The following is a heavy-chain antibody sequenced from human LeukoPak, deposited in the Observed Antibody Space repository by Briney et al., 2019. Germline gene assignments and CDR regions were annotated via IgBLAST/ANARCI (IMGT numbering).Heavy chain of an antibody. CDR3: ARPRYGSGSLDS. D-gene: IGHD3-10*01. Sequence: NPSETLSLTCAVYGESFSGHYWTWIRQPPGRGLEWIGETNHSGSTTSNPSLNNRVTISVDTSKNQFSLKLTSVTAADTAVYYCARPRYGSGSLDSWGQGTLVTVSS. CDR2: TNHSGST. J-gene: IGHJ4*02. CDR1: GESFSGHY. V-gene: IGHV4-34*01.